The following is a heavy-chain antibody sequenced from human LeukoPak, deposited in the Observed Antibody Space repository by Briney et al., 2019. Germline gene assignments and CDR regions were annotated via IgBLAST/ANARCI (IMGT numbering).Heavy chain of an antibody. CDR2: IIPIFGTA. V-gene: IGHV1-69*05. J-gene: IGHJ6*03. CDR3: ASLTGPDYYYYMDV. Sequence: ASVKVSCKASGGTFSSYAISWVRQAPGQGLEWMGGIIPIFGTANYAQKFQGRVTITTDESTSTAYMELSSLRSEDTAVYYCASLTGPDYYYYMDVWGKGTTVTVSS. CDR1: GGTFSSYA. D-gene: IGHD1-20*01.